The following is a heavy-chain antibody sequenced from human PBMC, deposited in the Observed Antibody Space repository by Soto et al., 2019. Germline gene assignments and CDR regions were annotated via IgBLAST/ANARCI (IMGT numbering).Heavy chain of an antibody. CDR2: ISGSGGST. J-gene: IGHJ5*02. Sequence: EVQLLESGGGLVQPGGSPRLSCAASGFTFSSYAMSWVRQAPGKGLEWVSAISGSGGSTYYADSVKGRFTISRDNSKNTLYLQMNSLRAEDTAVYYCARDLDYDYGDYDWFDPWGQGTLVTVSS. D-gene: IGHD4-17*01. V-gene: IGHV3-23*01. CDR1: GFTFSSYA. CDR3: ARDLDYDYGDYDWFDP.